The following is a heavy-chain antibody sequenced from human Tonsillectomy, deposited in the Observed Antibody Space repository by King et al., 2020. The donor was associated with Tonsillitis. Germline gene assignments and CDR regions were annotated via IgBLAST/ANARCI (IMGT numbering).Heavy chain of an antibody. D-gene: IGHD3-3*01. CDR2: IHYSGST. Sequence: QLQESGPGLVKPSETLSLTCTVSGGSFSSFYWNWIRQPPGKVLEWIGFIHYSGSTNYYPSLKSRVTTSVDTSKNQFSLKLSSVTAADTAVYYCARAKSGNFWAFDIWGQGTMVTVSS. CDR1: GGSFSSFY. J-gene: IGHJ3*02. CDR3: ARAKSGNFWAFDI. V-gene: IGHV4-59*01.